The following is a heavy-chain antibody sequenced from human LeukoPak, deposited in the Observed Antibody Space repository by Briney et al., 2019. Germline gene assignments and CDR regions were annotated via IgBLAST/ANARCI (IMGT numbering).Heavy chain of an antibody. Sequence: SETLSLTCTVSGGSISGGYWSWIRQPPGRGLEWIGYVYTSGSTNYNPSLKSRVTISVDTSKSQFALKLSSETAADTAVYYCAKSYFDYSTYYSYYFNLWGQGALVTVSS. V-gene: IGHV4-4*09. D-gene: IGHD4-11*01. J-gene: IGHJ4*02. CDR2: VYTSGST. CDR3: AKSYFDYSTYYSYYFNL. CDR1: GGSISGGY.